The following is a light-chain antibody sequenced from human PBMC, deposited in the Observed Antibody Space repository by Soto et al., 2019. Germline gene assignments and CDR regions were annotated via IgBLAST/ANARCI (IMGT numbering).Light chain of an antibody. J-gene: IGKJ1*01. Sequence: EFVLTQSPGTLSLSPGERATLSCRASQSVSSSYLAWYQQKPGQAPRLLIYGASSRATGIPDRFSGSGSGTDFTLTISRLEPEDFVVYYCQQYGSSRWTFGQGTKEEIK. CDR2: GAS. CDR1: QSVSSSY. V-gene: IGKV3-20*01. CDR3: QQYGSSRWT.